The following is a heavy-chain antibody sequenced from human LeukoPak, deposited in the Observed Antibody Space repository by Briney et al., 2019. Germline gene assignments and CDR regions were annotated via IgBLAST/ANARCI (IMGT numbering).Heavy chain of an antibody. Sequence: GGTLRLSCAASGFTVSRTYMAWVRQTPGKGLDWVSLLYAGGGLYYADSVKGRFNISRDISSNTLYLQMSALRAEDTAVYYCAAGGLMRDNHSFEIWGQGTVVTVSS. D-gene: IGHD3/OR15-3a*01. CDR1: GFTVSRTY. CDR2: LYAGGGL. J-gene: IGHJ3*02. CDR3: AAGGLMRDNHSFEI. V-gene: IGHV3-53*01.